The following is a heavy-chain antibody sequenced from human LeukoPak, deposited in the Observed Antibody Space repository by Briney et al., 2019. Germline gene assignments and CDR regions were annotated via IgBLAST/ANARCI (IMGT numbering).Heavy chain of an antibody. D-gene: IGHD3-22*01. CDR1: GFTFSSYR. Sequence: AGGSLRLSCAASGFTFSSYRMNWVRQAPGKGLEWVSSISSRSSYIYYADSVKGRFTISRDNAQNSLYLQMNSLRAEDTAVYYCARDTSFGYSYDYWGQGTLVTVSS. J-gene: IGHJ4*02. CDR2: ISSRSSYI. CDR3: ARDTSFGYSYDY. V-gene: IGHV3-21*04.